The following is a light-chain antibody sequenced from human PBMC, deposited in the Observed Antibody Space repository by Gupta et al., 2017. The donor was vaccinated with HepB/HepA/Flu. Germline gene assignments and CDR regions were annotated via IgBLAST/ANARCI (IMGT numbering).Light chain of an antibody. Sequence: EVVMTSPPATLSVPPGERAPLSCRTTQRVSHHLAWYQQKPGQAPSILIYAASTRATVIPARFSGGGSGTQFTLTIISLQSEDFAVYYCQQYHNWPYTFGQGTKLEIK. CDR1: QRVSHH. CDR2: AAS. V-gene: IGKV3-15*01. CDR3: QQYHNWPYT. J-gene: IGKJ2*01.